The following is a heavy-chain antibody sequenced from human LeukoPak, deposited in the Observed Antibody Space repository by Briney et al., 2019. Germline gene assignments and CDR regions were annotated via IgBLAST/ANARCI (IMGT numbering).Heavy chain of an antibody. D-gene: IGHD2-2*01. CDR3: ARGSLLQHYMDV. V-gene: IGHV3-74*01. CDR2: IKTDGSST. CDR1: GFTFSSYW. J-gene: IGHJ6*03. Sequence: PGGSLRLSCAASGFTFSSYWMHWVRQAPGKGLVWVSRIKTDGSSTSYADSVKGRFTISRDNAKNTLYLQMNSLRAEDTAVYYCARGSLLQHYMDVWGKGTTVTVSS.